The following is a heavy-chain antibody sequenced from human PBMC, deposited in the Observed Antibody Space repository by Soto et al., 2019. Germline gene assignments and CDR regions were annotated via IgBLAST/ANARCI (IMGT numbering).Heavy chain of an antibody. CDR2: VYHSGST. CDR3: ATLPPRIVVVKTEIPT. D-gene: IGHD2-15*01. CDR1: GTSISSTFW. J-gene: IGHJ5*02. V-gene: IGHV4-4*02. Sequence: SSETLSLTCAVSGTSISSTFWWTWVRQPPGKGLEWIGEVYHSGSTKYNPSLKSRVTISVDKSKNQFSLELRAVTAADTAVYYCATLPPRIVVVKTEIPTWGQGTLVTVSS.